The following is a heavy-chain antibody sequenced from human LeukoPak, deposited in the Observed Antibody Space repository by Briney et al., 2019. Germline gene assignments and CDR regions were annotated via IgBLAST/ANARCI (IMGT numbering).Heavy chain of an antibody. CDR3: ARRPLYSYGPNDY. J-gene: IGHJ4*02. Sequence: SETLSLTCAVYGGSFSGYYWSWIRQPPGKGLEWIGEINHGGSTNYNPSLKSRVTISVDTSKNHFSLRLSSVTAADTAVYYCARRPLYSYGPNDYWGQGTLVTVSS. V-gene: IGHV4-34*01. D-gene: IGHD5-18*01. CDR1: GGSFSGYY. CDR2: INHGGST.